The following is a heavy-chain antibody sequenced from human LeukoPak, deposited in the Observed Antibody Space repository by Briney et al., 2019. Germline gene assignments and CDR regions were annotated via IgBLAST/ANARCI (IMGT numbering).Heavy chain of an antibody. CDR1: GYTFTGYY. D-gene: IGHD5-18*01. CDR3: ARPPFLRGYSYGF. Sequence: GASVKVSCKASGYTFTGYYMHWVRQAPGQGLEWMGWINPNSGGTNYAQKFKGRVTMTRDTSISTAYMELSRLRSDDTAVYYCARPPFLRGYSYGFWGQGTLVTVSS. V-gene: IGHV1-2*02. J-gene: IGHJ4*02. CDR2: INPNSGGT.